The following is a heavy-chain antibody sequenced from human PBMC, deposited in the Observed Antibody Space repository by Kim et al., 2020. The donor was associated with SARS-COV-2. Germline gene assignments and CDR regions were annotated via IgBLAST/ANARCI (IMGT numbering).Heavy chain of an antibody. V-gene: IGHV3-30*01. Sequence: KAYADSAKGRFTISRDNSKITLYLQMNSLRAEDTAVYYCAREGRDYGLDYWGQGTLVTVSS. CDR2: K. D-gene: IGHD4-17*01. CDR3: AREGRDYGLDY. J-gene: IGHJ4*02.